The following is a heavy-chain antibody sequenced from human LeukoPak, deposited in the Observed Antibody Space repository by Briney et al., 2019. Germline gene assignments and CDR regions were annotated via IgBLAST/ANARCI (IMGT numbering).Heavy chain of an antibody. CDR1: GYTFTGYY. D-gene: IGHD3-10*01. V-gene: IGHV1-2*02. J-gene: IGHJ4*02. CDR3: ARSYYYGSGSYEPLDY. Sequence: GASVKVSCKASGYTFTGYYMHWVRQAPVQGLEWMGWINPNSGGTNYAQKFQGRVTMTRDTSISTAYMELSRLRSDDTAVYYCARSYYYGSGSYEPLDYWGQGTLVTVSS. CDR2: INPNSGGT.